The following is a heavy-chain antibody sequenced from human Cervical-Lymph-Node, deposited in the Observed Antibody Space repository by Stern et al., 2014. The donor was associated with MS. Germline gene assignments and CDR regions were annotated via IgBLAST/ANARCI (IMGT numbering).Heavy chain of an antibody. CDR3: ARSLQFTYYYYYVMDV. CDR2: LIPIFGTT. Sequence: QVQLVQSGAEVKKPGSSLKVSCKSSGGILTDYVFNWVRQAPGHGLEWMGGLIPIFGTTNYAQKFQARVTITADESTSTAYMEVSGLRSEDTAVYYCARSLQFTYYYYYVMDVWGQGTTVTVAS. CDR1: GGILTDYV. V-gene: IGHV1-69*01. J-gene: IGHJ6*02. D-gene: IGHD5-24*01.